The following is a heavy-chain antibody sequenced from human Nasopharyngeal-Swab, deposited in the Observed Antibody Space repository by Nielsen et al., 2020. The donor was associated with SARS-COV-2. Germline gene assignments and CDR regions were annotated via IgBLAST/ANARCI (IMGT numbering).Heavy chain of an antibody. Sequence: GESLKISCAASGFIFADYAMTWVRQAPGRGLEWVSGISNSGSNRYFLDAVKGRFTISRDNSQNNLFLQMNSLRAKETALYFCAKIEGTRGDWMDAIDIWGQGTMVTVSS. CDR2: ISNSGSNR. CDR1: GFIFADYA. D-gene: IGHD2-21*02. CDR3: AKIEGTRGDWMDAIDI. J-gene: IGHJ3*02. V-gene: IGHV3-23*01.